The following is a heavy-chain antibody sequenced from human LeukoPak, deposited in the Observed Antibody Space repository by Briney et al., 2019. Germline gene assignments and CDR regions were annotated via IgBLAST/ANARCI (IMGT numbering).Heavy chain of an antibody. Sequence: SGGSLRLSCAASGFTFDDYGMSWVRQAPGKGLEWVSGINWNGGSTGYADSVKGRFTISRDNAKNSLYLQMNSLRAEDTALYYCARARYYDSSGYYVNGLPDYWGQGTLVTVSS. CDR3: ARARYYDSSGYYVNGLPDY. D-gene: IGHD3-22*01. CDR1: GFTFDDYG. CDR2: INWNGGST. J-gene: IGHJ4*02. V-gene: IGHV3-20*04.